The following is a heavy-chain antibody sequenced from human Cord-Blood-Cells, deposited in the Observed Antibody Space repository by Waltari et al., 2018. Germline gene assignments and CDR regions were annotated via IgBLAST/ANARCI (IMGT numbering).Heavy chain of an antibody. Sequence: QVQLVQSGAEVKKPGASVKVSCKASGYTFTGYYMHWVRQAPGQGLEWMGRINPNSGGTNYAQKFQGRVTMTRDTSISTAYMELSRLRSDDTAVYYCARDPDKYCSGGSCYGWFDPWGQGTLVTVSS. J-gene: IGHJ5*02. CDR3: ARDPDKYCSGGSCYGWFDP. V-gene: IGHV1-2*06. D-gene: IGHD2-15*01. CDR1: GYTFTGYY. CDR2: INPNSGGT.